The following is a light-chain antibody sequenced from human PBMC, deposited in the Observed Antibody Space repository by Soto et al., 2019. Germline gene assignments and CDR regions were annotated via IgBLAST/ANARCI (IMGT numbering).Light chain of an antibody. Sequence: EIVMTQSPATLSVSPGDRVTVSCRASQSVRSNSAWYQQKPGQVPRLLIYGASRRANGIPARFSGSGYETEFTLTISSLQSEDFAVYYCQQYNSWPLTFGGGTKVEIK. CDR2: GAS. V-gene: IGKV3-15*01. CDR3: QQYNSWPLT. CDR1: QSVRSN. J-gene: IGKJ4*01.